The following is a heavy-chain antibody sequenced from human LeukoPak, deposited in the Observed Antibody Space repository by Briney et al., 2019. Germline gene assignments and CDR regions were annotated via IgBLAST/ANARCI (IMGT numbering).Heavy chain of an antibody. Sequence: SETLSLTCTVSGGSVSSVSSYWSWVRQPAGKGLEWIGRVYTSGITDYNPSLKSRVTISVDTSKNQFSLKLSSVTAADTAVYYCARYRIAAAGKDYFDYWGQGTLVTVSS. J-gene: IGHJ4*02. V-gene: IGHV4-61*10. D-gene: IGHD6-13*01. CDR1: GGSVSSVSSY. CDR3: ARYRIAAAGKDYFDY. CDR2: VYTSGIT.